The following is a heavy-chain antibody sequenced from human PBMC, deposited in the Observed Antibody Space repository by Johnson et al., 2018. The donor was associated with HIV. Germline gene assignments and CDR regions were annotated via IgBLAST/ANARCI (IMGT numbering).Heavy chain of an antibody. CDR3: AKEGYYDSSGYYHRAFDI. D-gene: IGHD3-22*01. Sequence: VQLVESGGGVVQPGRSLRLSCAASGFTFSSYGMHWVRQAPGKGLVWVSRINSDGSSTSYADSVKGRFTISRDNAKNTLYLQMNSLRAEDTAVYYCAKEGYYDSSGYYHRAFDIWGQGTMVTVSS. CDR1: GFTFSSYG. V-gene: IGHV3-74*01. J-gene: IGHJ3*02. CDR2: INSDGSST.